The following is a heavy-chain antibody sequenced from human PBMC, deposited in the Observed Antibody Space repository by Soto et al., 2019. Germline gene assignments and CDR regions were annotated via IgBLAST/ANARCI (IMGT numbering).Heavy chain of an antibody. D-gene: IGHD6-13*01. CDR1: GGSIGSSSYY. CDR2: IYYSGST. J-gene: IGHJ5*02. Sequence: PSETLSLTCTVSGGSIGSSSYYWGWIRQPPGKGLEWIGSIYYSGSTYYNPSLKSRVTISVDTSKNQFSLKLSSVTAADTAVYYCARQRGSSSSWFKGANWFDPWGQGTLVTVPQ. V-gene: IGHV4-39*01. CDR3: ARQRGSSSSWFKGANWFDP.